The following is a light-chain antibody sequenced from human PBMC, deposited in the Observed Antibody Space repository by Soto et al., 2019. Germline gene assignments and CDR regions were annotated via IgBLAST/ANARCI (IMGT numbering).Light chain of an antibody. CDR2: GAS. CDR3: QQHNMWPPVT. J-gene: IGKJ5*01. CDR1: QSVTNN. V-gene: IGKV3-11*01. Sequence: EIVLTQSPATLSLSPGERATLSCRASQSVTNNVAWYQQKPGQPPSLLLYGASNRATGIPARFSGSGAGTDFTLTSSSLEPEDSAVYCCQQHNMWPPVTFGQGTKLEIK.